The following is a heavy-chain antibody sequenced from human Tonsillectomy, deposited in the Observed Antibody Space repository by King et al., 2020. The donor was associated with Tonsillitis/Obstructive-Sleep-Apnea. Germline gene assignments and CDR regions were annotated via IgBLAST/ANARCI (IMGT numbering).Heavy chain of an antibody. CDR2: IYYSGST. CDR1: CGSISSYY. V-gene: IGHV4-59*01. J-gene: IGHJ4*02. D-gene: IGHD2-8*01. CDR3: ARGNDYGDY. Sequence: VQLQESGPGLVKPSETLSLTCTVSCGSISSYYWRWIRQPPGKGLDWIGYIYYSGSTNYNPSLNSRVTISVDTTKNQFSLKLSSVTAADTAVYYCARGNDYGDYWGQGTLVTVSS.